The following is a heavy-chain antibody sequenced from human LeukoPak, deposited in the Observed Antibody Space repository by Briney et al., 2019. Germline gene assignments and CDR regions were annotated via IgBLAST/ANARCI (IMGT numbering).Heavy chain of an antibody. CDR3: ARGAAY. D-gene: IGHD6-25*01. J-gene: IGHJ4*02. Sequence: PSETLSLTCTVSGDSIRGSSYPWGWVRQAPGKGLEWIGSIYYSGSTNYNPSPRSRVTISLDTSKNQFSLRLTSVTAADTAVYYCARGAAYWGQGTLVSVSS. CDR2: IYYSGST. CDR1: GDSIRGSSYP. V-gene: IGHV4-39*07.